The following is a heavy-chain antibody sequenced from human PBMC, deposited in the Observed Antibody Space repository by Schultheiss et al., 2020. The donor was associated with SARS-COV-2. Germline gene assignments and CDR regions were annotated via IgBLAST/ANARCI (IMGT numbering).Heavy chain of an antibody. CDR2: IYHSGST. CDR3: ASRGGSYPSPPDY. D-gene: IGHD1-26*01. V-gene: IGHV4-59*08. CDR1: GGSISSYY. J-gene: IGHJ4*02. Sequence: SETLSLTCTVSGGSISSYYWSWIRQPPGKGLEWIGEIYHSGSTNYNPSLKSRVTISVDKSKNQFSLKLSSVTAADTAVYYCASRGGSYPSPPDYWGQGTLVTVSS.